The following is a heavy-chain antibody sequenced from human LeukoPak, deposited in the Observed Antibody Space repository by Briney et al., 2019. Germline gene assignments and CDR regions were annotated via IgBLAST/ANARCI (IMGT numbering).Heavy chain of an antibody. J-gene: IGHJ4*02. Sequence: PGGSLRPSCAASGFSVSSNYMSWVRQAPGKGLEWVSVIYSDGSTYYADSVKGRFTISRDNAKNSLYLQMNSLRAEDTAVYYCARDLGAEECVDYWGQGTLVTVSS. CDR1: GFSVSSNY. D-gene: IGHD1-26*01. CDR2: IYSDGST. V-gene: IGHV3-53*01. CDR3: ARDLGAEECVDY.